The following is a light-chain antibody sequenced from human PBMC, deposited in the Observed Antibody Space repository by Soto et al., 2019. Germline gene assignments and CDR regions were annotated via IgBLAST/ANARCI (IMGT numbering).Light chain of an antibody. V-gene: IGKV3-20*01. CDR1: QSVGSD. J-gene: IGKJ1*01. Sequence: TQSAATLSVSPGARATLSCRASQSVGSDLVWYRQKPGQAPKLLIYGASNRATGVPDRFSGSGSGTDFTLTISRLQPEDFAAYYCQHYSSSPQTFGQGTKVDIK. CDR3: QHYSSSPQT. CDR2: GAS.